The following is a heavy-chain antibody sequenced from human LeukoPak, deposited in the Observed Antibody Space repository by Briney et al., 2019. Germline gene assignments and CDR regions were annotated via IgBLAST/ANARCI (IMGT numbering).Heavy chain of an antibody. Sequence: ASVKVSCKASGGTFSSYAISWVRQAPGQGLEWMGGIIPIFGTANYAQKFQGRVTMTRDTSTSTVYMELSSLRSEDTAVYYCARMALAYCGGDCYPPADYWGQGTLVTVSS. V-gene: IGHV1-69*05. CDR1: GGTFSSYA. CDR3: ARMALAYCGGDCYPPADY. J-gene: IGHJ4*02. CDR2: IIPIFGTA. D-gene: IGHD2-21*02.